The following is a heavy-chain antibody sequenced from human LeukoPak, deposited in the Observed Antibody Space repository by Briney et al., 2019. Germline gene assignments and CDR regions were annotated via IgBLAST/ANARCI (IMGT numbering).Heavy chain of an antibody. CDR2: IIPILGIA. J-gene: IGHJ3*02. V-gene: IGHV1-69*04. Sequence: GASVKVSCKASGGTFSGYAISWVRQAPGQGLEWMGRIIPILGIANYAQKFQGRVTITADKSTSTAYMELSSLRSEDTAVYYCARVISGYYDSSGYLGIAFDIWGQGTMVTVSS. CDR1: GGTFSGYA. D-gene: IGHD3-22*01. CDR3: ARVISGYYDSSGYLGIAFDI.